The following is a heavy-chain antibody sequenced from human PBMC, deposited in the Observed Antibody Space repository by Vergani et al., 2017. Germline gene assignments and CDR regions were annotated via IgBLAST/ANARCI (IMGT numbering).Heavy chain of an antibody. V-gene: IGHV3-21*06. CDR2: ISSSSSYI. J-gene: IGHJ4*02. Sequence: EVQLVESGGGLVKPGGSLRLSCAASGFTFSSYSMNWVRQAPGKGLEWVSSISSSSSYIHYADSVKGRFTISRDIAENSIYLEMNSLRVEDTAVYYCAREGVPRCCIVGAPDFWGQGTQVTVSS. CDR1: GFTFSSYS. D-gene: IGHD1-26*01. CDR3: AREGVPRCCIVGAPDF.